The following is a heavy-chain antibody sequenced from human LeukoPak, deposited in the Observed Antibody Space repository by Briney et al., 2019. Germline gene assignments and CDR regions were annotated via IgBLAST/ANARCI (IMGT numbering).Heavy chain of an antibody. CDR3: AREGTTSKQGGAYYFDY. D-gene: IGHD1-7*01. J-gene: IGHJ4*02. V-gene: IGHV3-30*03. CDR2: ISYDGSNK. Sequence: GRSLRLSCAASGFTFSSYGMHWARQAPGKGLEWVAVISYDGSNKYYADSVKGRFTISRDNSKNTLYLQMNSLRAEDTAVYYCAREGTTSKQGGAYYFDYWGQGTLVTVSS. CDR1: GFTFSSYG.